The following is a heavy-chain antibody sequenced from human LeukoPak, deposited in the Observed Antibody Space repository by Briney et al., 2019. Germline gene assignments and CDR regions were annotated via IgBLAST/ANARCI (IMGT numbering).Heavy chain of an antibody. Sequence: GGSLRLSCAASGFTFSSYAMSWVRQAPGKGLEWVSAISGSGGSTYYADSVKGRFTISRDNSKNTLYLQMGSLRAEDMAVYYCARVRGYSYFDYWGQGTLVTVSS. CDR2: ISGSGGST. V-gene: IGHV3-23*01. D-gene: IGHD5-18*01. J-gene: IGHJ4*02. CDR3: ARVRGYSYFDY. CDR1: GFTFSSYA.